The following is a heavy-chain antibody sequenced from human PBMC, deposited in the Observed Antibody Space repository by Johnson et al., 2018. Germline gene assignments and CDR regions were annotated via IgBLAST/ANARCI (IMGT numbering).Heavy chain of an antibody. V-gene: IGHV3-30*18. CDR3: AKGSDYNCDFEKCYSFMDV. D-gene: IGHD1-1*01. Sequence: QVQLQESGEGVVQPGRSLRVSCAASGFTFSNYGMHWVRQAAGKGLEWLAFISYDGSNKDYADSVKGRFTISRDKTKNTLYLQMNSLRAEDTAVYFCAKGSDYNCDFEKCYSFMDVWGTGTTVIVSS. CDR1: GFTFSNYG. J-gene: IGHJ6*03. CDR2: ISYDGSNK.